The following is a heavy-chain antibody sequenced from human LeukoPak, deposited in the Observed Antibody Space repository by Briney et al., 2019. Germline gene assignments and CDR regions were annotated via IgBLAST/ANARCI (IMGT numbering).Heavy chain of an antibody. CDR1: GGSISSSSYY. CDR2: IYYSGST. CDR3: ARRPGGGVYYYYMDV. J-gene: IGHJ6*03. D-gene: IGHD3-16*01. V-gene: IGHV4-39*01. Sequence: SETLSLTCTVSGGSISSSSYYWGWIRQPPGKGLEWIGSIYYSGSTYYNPSLKSRVTISVDTSKNQFSLKLSSVTAADTAVYYCARRPGGGVYYYYMDVWGKGTTVTISS.